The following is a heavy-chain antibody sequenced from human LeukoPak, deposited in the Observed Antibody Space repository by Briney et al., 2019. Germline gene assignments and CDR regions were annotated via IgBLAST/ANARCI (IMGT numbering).Heavy chain of an antibody. V-gene: IGHV4-59*01. CDR1: GGSISSYY. Sequence: SETLSLTCTVSGGSISSYYWSWIRQPPGKGLGWIVYIYYSGSTNYYPSLKSRVTISVDTSNNQFSLELSSVTAADTAVYYCARVDIVAAGPNYYYGMDVWGKGTTVTVSS. CDR3: ARVDIVAAGPNYYYGMDV. CDR2: IYYSGST. D-gene: IGHD5-12*01. J-gene: IGHJ6*04.